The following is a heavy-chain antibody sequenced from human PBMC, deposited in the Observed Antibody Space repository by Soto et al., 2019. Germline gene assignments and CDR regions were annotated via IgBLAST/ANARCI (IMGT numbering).Heavy chain of an antibody. V-gene: IGHV3-7*01. CDR2: IKQDGSEK. CDR1: GFTFSSYW. Sequence: EVQLVESGGGLVQPGGSLRLSCAASGFTFSSYWMSWVRQAPGKGLEWVANIKQDGSEKYYVDSVKGRFTISRDNAKNSLYLQMNSLRAEDTAVYYCAREGGSGGSWHRGDYWGQGTLVTVSS. J-gene: IGHJ4*02. D-gene: IGHD2-15*01. CDR3: AREGGSGGSWHRGDY.